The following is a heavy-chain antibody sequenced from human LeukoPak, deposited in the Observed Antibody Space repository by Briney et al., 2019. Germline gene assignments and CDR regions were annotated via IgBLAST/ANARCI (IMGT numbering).Heavy chain of an antibody. CDR3: ARGRGRWLQLDPWHDY. V-gene: IGHV4-59*01. CDR1: GGSISSYY. J-gene: IGHJ4*02. CDR2: IYYSGST. Sequence: SETLSLTCTVSGGSISSYYWSWIRQPPGKGLEWIGYIYYSGSTNYNPSFKSRVTISVDTSKNHFSLKLSSVTAADTAVYYCARGRGRWLQLDPWHDYWGQGTLVTVSS. D-gene: IGHD5-24*01.